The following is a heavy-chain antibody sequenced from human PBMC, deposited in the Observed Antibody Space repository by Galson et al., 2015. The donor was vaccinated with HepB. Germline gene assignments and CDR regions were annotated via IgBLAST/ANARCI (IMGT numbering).Heavy chain of an antibody. V-gene: IGHV3-48*02. D-gene: IGHD1-26*01. J-gene: IGHJ5*02. CDR3: ARDVWDRNWFDP. Sequence: SLRLSCAASGFTFSTYSMNWVRQAPGKGLEWVSYISGSTSTIYYADSVQGRFTISRDNAKNSLYLQMNSLRDEDTAVYYCARDVWDRNWFDPWGQGTLVTVSS. CDR1: GFTFSTYS. CDR2: ISGSTSTI.